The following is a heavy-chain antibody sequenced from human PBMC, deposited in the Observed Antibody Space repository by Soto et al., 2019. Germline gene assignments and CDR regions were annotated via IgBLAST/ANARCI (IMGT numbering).Heavy chain of an antibody. V-gene: IGHV3-74*01. CDR2: INGDGTTI. D-gene: IGHD6-19*01. CDR3: ARDPGETSGWFYFDS. J-gene: IGHJ4*02. Sequence: GGSLRLSCAASGFTFSSHWMHWVRQVPGKGLVWVSRINGDGTTINYADSVKGRFTISRDNAKNTLYLQMNSLRAEDTAVYYCARDPGETSGWFYFDSWGQGSLVTVSS. CDR1: GFTFSSHW.